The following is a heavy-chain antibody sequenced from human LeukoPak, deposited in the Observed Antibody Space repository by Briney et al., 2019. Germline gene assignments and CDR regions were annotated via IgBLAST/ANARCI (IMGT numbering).Heavy chain of an antibody. CDR2: ISYDGSNK. J-gene: IGHJ4*02. CDR3: AKASSPWELLSRQDY. V-gene: IGHV3-30*18. D-gene: IGHD1-26*01. Sequence: PGRSLRLSSAASGSTFSSYGMHWVRQAPGKGLEWVAVISYDGSNKYYADSVKGRFTISRDNSKNTLYLQMNSLRADDTAVYYCAKASSPWELLSRQDYWGQGTLVTVSS. CDR1: GSTFSSYG.